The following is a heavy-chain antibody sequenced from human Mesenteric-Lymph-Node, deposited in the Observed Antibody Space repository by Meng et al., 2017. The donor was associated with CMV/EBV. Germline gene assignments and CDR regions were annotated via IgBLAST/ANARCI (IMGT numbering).Heavy chain of an antibody. CDR2: ISGSGGST. J-gene: IGHJ4*02. D-gene: IGHD3-3*01. Sequence: GESLKISCAASGFTFTTYAMSWVRQAPGKGLEWVSAISGSGGSTYYADSVKGRFTISRDNSKNTVYLQMNSLRAEDTAVYYCAKGSIRFLEWLSDYWGQGTQVTVSS. CDR1: GFTFTTYA. V-gene: IGHV3-23*01. CDR3: AKGSIRFLEWLSDY.